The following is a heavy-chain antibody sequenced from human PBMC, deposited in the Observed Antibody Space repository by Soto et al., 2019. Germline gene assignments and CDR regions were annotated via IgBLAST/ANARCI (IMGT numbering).Heavy chain of an antibody. J-gene: IGHJ4*02. CDR2: ISGSGGST. D-gene: IGHD3-10*01. V-gene: IGHV3-23*01. Sequence: GGSLRLSCAASGFTFSSYAMSWVRQAPGKGLEWVSAISGSGGSTYYADSVKGRFTISRDNSKNTLYLQMNSLRAEDTAVYYCAKVLTMVRGNDYFDYWGQGTLVTVSS. CDR1: GFTFSSYA. CDR3: AKVLTMVRGNDYFDY.